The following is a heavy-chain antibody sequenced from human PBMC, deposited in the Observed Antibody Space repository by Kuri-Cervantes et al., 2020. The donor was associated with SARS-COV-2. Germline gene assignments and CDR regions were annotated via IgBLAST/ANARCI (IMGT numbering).Heavy chain of an antibody. Sequence: SGPTLVKPTQTLTLTCTFSGFSLSTSGVGVGWVRQPPGKALQWIALMYWNDDKRYSPSLKSRLTISKDTSKSQVVLTMTNMDPVDTATYYCARIRGYFWSGFAAPDYWGQGTLVTVSS. CDR2: MYWNDDK. D-gene: IGHD3-3*01. V-gene: IGHV2-5*01. CDR1: GFSLSTSGVG. J-gene: IGHJ4*02. CDR3: ARIRGYFWSGFAAPDY.